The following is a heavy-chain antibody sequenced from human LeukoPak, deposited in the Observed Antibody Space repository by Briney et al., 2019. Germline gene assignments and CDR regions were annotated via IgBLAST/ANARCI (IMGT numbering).Heavy chain of an antibody. CDR2: MNPNSGNT. CDR1: GYTFTSYD. Sequence: ASVKVSCKASGYTFTSYDINWVRQATGQGLEWMGWMNPNSGNTGYAQKFQGRVTMTRDTSISTAYMELSRLRSDDTAVYYCARGCSGGSCYGNWFDPWGQGTLVTVSS. D-gene: IGHD2-15*01. J-gene: IGHJ5*02. CDR3: ARGCSGGSCYGNWFDP. V-gene: IGHV1-8*01.